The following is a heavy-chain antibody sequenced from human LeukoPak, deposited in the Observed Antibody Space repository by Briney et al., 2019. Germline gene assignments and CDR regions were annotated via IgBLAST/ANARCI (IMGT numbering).Heavy chain of an antibody. J-gene: IGHJ5*02. CDR1: GGNFSSYA. Sequence: AASVKVSCTASGGNFSSYAISWVRQAPGQGLEWMEGIIPIFGTANYAQKFQGRVTITADESTSTAYMELSSLRSEDTAVYYCATNSGSYFWFDPWGQGTLVTVSS. CDR2: IIPIFGTA. D-gene: IGHD1-26*01. V-gene: IGHV1-69*13. CDR3: ATNSGSYFWFDP.